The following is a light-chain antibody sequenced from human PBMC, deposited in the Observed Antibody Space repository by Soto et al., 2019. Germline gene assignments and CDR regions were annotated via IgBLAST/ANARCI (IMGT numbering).Light chain of an antibody. CDR2: WAS. V-gene: IGKV4-1*01. CDR1: QSVLSSSNNKGY. Sequence: DIVMTQSPDSLAVSLGERATFNCKSSQSVLSSSNNKGYLAWYQQKPGQPPKLLIYWASTRESGVPDRFSGSASGTDFTLTISSLQAEDVAVYYCQQYFKTPITFGQGTRLEIK. J-gene: IGKJ5*01. CDR3: QQYFKTPIT.